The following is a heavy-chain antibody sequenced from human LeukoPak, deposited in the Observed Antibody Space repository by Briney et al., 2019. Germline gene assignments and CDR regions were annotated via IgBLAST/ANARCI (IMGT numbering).Heavy chain of an antibody. CDR3: AKGFRSSWFDP. V-gene: IGHV3-23*01. CDR1: SYSISSGYY. J-gene: IGHJ5*02. D-gene: IGHD6-6*01. CDR2: ISGSGGST. Sequence: PSETLSLTCTVSSYSISSGYYWGWIRQPPGKGLEWVSAISGSGGSTYYADSVKGRFTISRDNSKNTLYLQMNSLRAEDTAVYYCAKGFRSSWFDPWGQGTLVTVSS.